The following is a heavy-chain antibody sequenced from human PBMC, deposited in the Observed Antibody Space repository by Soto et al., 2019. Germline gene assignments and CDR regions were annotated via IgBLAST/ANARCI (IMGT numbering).Heavy chain of an antibody. CDR1: GYSLTSYW. D-gene: IGHD3-22*01. J-gene: IGHJ4*02. Sequence: GESLKISCKGSGYSLTSYWIGWVRQMPGKGLEWMGIIYPGDSDTRYSPSFQGQVTISADKSISTAYLQWSSLKASDTAMYYCARRLYYYDSSGYYYSFDYWGQGTLVTVSS. V-gene: IGHV5-51*01. CDR2: IYPGDSDT. CDR3: ARRLYYYDSSGYYYSFDY.